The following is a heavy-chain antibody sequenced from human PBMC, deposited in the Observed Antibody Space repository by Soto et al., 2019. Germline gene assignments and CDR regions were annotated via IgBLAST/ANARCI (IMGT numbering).Heavy chain of an antibody. Sequence: SETLSLTCAVYGGSFSGYYWTWIRQAPGKGLEWIGEINHSVGTNYNSSLKSRVIISVDTSKNQFSLILYSVTAADTAVYFCARDRQYSQFRSGYQHEGPYNMDVWGQGTTVTVSS. CDR1: GGSFSGYY. CDR2: INHSVGT. CDR3: ARDRQYSQFRSGYQHEGPYNMDV. J-gene: IGHJ6*02. D-gene: IGHD3-3*02. V-gene: IGHV4-34*01.